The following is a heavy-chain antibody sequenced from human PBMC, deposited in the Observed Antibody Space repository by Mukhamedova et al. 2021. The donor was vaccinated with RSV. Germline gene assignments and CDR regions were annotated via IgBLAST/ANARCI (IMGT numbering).Heavy chain of an antibody. CDR2: DSDT. D-gene: IGHD3-22*01. CDR3: VRLMITYFYDRSGRLDAFDI. V-gene: IGHV5-51*01. Sequence: DSDTRYSPSFQGQVTISADKSISTAYLQWSSLKASDTAMYYCVRLMITYFYDRSGRLDAFDIWGQGTMVTVSS. J-gene: IGHJ3*02.